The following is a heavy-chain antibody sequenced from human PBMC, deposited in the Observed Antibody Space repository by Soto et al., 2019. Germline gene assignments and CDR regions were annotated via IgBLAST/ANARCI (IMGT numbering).Heavy chain of an antibody. CDR3: ARGKEGRYCSSSSCPFVRDV. CDR2: IWSDGSTN. D-gene: IGHD2-2*01. J-gene: IGHJ6*02. CDR1: GFTFSSYV. Sequence: GGSLGLSCAASGFTFSSYVMHWVRQAPGKGLEWVTIIWSDGSTNYYADSVKGRFTISRDNSKNTLYLQMNSLRAEDTAVYYCARGKEGRYCSSSSCPFVRDVWGQGTTVTVSS. V-gene: IGHV3-33*01.